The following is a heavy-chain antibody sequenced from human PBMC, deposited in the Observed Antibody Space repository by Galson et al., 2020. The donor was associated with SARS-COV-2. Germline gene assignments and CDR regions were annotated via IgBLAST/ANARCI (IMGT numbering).Heavy chain of an antibody. J-gene: IGHJ4*02. Sequence: VDAGGSLRLSCAASGFTFSSYAMHWVRQAPGKGLEWVAVISYDGSNKYYADSVKGRFTISRDNSKNTLYLQMNSLRAEDTAVYYCARTISGSYYSYFDYWGQGTLVTVSS. CDR2: ISYDGSNK. V-gene: IGHV3-30-3*01. CDR3: ARTISGSYYSYFDY. CDR1: GFTFSSYA. D-gene: IGHD3-10*01.